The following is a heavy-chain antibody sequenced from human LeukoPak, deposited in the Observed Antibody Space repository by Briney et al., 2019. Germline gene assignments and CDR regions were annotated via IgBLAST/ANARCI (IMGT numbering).Heavy chain of an antibody. CDR1: GFTFSSYS. J-gene: IGHJ3*02. D-gene: IGHD3-10*01. CDR2: ISSSGSTI. V-gene: IGHV3-48*02. CDR3: TKRDTVRGLIGAFDI. Sequence: QPGGSLRLSCAASGFTFSSYSMNWVRQAPGKGLEWVSNISSSGSTIYYADSVKGRFTISRDNAKTSLYLQMNSLRDEDSAVYYCTKRDTVRGLIGAFDIWGQGTMVTVSS.